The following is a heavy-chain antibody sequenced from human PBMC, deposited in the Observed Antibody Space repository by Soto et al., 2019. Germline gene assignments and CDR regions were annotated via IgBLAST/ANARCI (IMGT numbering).Heavy chain of an antibody. V-gene: IGHV3-21*01. CDR2: IGSSSTYI. J-gene: IGHJ3*02. Sequence: PGWSLRLSCAASGFTFSSYSMNWVRQAPGKGLEWVSYIGSSSTYIYYADSVKGRFTISRDNAKNPLYLQMHSLRAEDTAVYYCATNVVATTRALDIWGQGTMVTVSS. D-gene: IGHD1-1*01. CDR1: GFTFSSYS. CDR3: ATNVVATTRALDI.